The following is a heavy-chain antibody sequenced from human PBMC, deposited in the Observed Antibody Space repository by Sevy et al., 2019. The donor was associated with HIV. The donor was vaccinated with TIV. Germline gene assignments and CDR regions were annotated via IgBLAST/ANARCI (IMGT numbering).Heavy chain of an antibody. CDR3: AGDKNHYDRSVYYDAFDI. J-gene: IGHJ3*02. CDR2: IKEDGSDK. CDR1: GFTLSSFW. D-gene: IGHD3-22*01. Sequence: GGSLRLSCAASGFTLSSFWMTWVRQAPGKGLEWVANIKEDGSDKNYLDSVKGRFTISRDNAKNSLYLQMKSLRAEDTAVYYCAGDKNHYDRSVYYDAFDIWGQGTMVTVSS. V-gene: IGHV3-7*03.